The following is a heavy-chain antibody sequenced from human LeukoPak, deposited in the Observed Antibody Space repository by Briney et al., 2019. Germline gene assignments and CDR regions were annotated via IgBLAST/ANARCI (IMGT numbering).Heavy chain of an antibody. J-gene: IGHJ4*02. CDR1: GFTFKNFG. CDR2: VSGSGRIT. D-gene: IGHD2-8*02. CDR3: AKRRPTGNYFDY. V-gene: IGHV3-23*01. Sequence: GGSLRLSCEVSGFTFKNFGMRWLRQAPGKGLEWVSEVSGSGRITDYADSVKGRFAISRDNSKNAPYLQMNNLGVEDTAIYYCAKRRPTGNYFDYWGQGTLVTVSA.